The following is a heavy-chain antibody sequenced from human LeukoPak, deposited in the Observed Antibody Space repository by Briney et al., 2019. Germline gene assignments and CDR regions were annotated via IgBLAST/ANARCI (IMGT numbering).Heavy chain of an antibody. CDR3: ARHEGYGDYEGGFHY. V-gene: IGHV5-10-1*01. CDR2: IDPSDSYT. J-gene: IGHJ4*02. Sequence: GEALRISCKGSGYIFTSYWIRWVRQMPGEGLEWRGRIDPSDSYTNYSPSFQGHVTISADKSINTPYLQWSSLKASDTAMYYCARHEGYGDYEGGFHYWGQGTLVTVSS. D-gene: IGHD4-17*01. CDR1: GYIFTSYW.